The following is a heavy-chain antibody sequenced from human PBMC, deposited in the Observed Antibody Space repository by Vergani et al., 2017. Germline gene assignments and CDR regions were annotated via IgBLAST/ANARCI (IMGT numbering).Heavy chain of an antibody. CDR3: ARSPLGISPSVLDY. Sequence: QVQVVESGGGLVKPGGSLRLSCAASGFTFSDHYMSWMRQAPGKGLEWVSYISSRSSYTNYADSVKGRFTTSRDNGKNSLYLQMNSLRAEDTAVYYCARSPLGISPSVLDYWGQGTLVTVSA. D-gene: IGHD1-14*01. V-gene: IGHV3-11*06. J-gene: IGHJ4*02. CDR2: ISSRSSYT. CDR1: GFTFSDHY.